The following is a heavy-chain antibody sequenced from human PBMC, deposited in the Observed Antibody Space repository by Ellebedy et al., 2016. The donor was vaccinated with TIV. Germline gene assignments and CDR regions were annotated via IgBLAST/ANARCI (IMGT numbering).Heavy chain of an antibody. Sequence: GESLKISCKGSGYSFTNYYISWVRQMPGKGLEWMGRFDPGDSYNIYSPSFQGHVTNSADKAISTAYLQWSSLRASGTAMYFCARLYGIDAFEIWGQGTMVTVSS. V-gene: IGHV5-10-1*01. D-gene: IGHD2-8*01. CDR1: GYSFTNYY. CDR3: ARLYGIDAFEI. J-gene: IGHJ3*02. CDR2: FDPGDSYN.